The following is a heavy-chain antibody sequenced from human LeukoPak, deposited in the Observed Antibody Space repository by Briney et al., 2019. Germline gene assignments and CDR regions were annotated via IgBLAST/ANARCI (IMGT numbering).Heavy chain of an antibody. Sequence: GGSLRLSCAASGFSISSNYMTWVRQAPGKGLECVSVLYSGAYYADSVRGRFTISRDNSKNTLYLQMNSLRAEDTAVYYCARVKGGDYFDYWGQGILVSVSS. V-gene: IGHV3-53*01. D-gene: IGHD3-16*01. J-gene: IGHJ4*02. CDR2: LYSGA. CDR1: GFSISSNY. CDR3: ARVKGGDYFDY.